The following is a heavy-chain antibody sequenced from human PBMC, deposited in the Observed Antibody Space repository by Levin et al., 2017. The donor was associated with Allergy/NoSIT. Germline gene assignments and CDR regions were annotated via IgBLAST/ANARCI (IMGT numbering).Heavy chain of an antibody. CDR3: AREYRPKVYYFYGMDV. Sequence: PGGSLRLSCAASRFNFSSYWMHWVRQAPGEGLVWVSRINSDGSRSSYADSVKGRFTISRDNAKNTLYLQMNSLRAEDMAVYYCAREYRPKVYYFYGMDVWGQGTTVTVSS. CDR1: RFNFSSYW. D-gene: IGHD1-26*01. CDR2: INSDGSRS. V-gene: IGHV3-74*01. J-gene: IGHJ6*02.